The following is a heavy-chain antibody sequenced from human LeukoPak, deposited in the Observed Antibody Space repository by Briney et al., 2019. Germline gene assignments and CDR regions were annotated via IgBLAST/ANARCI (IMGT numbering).Heavy chain of an antibody. Sequence: SQSLSLTCGISGDSVSNNDGGWNWIRQSPSRGLEWLGRTYYNSKWYNDYAVSVKSRMTINPDTSKNQFSLQLNSVTPEDTAVYYCARDQDYDILTRYYGGGDNWFDPWGQGTLVTVSS. V-gene: IGHV6-1*01. CDR3: ARDQDYDILTRYYGGGDNWFDP. D-gene: IGHD3-9*01. J-gene: IGHJ5*02. CDR1: GDSVSNNDGG. CDR2: TYYNSKWYN.